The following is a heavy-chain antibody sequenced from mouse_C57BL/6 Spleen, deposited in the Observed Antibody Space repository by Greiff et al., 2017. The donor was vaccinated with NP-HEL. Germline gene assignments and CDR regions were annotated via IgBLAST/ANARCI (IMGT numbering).Heavy chain of an antibody. D-gene: IGHD4-1*01. Sequence: QVQLKQPGAELVRPGSSVKLSCKASGYTFTSYWMHWVKQRPIQGLEWIGNIDPSDSETHYNQKFKDKATLTVDKSSSTAYMQLSSLTSEDSAVYYCARKGLGRYFDVWGTGTTVTVSS. J-gene: IGHJ1*03. CDR2: IDPSDSET. V-gene: IGHV1-52*01. CDR1: GYTFTSYW. CDR3: ARKGLGRYFDV.